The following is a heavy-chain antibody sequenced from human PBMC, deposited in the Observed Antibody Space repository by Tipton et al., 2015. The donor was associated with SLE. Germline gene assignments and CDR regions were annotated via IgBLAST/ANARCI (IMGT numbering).Heavy chain of an antibody. Sequence: TLSLTCTVYGGSFSGYYWSWIRQPPGKGLEWIGEINHSGSTNYNPSLKNRGTISVDTSKNQFSLKLSSVTAADTAVYYCARDPGETDAFDIWGQGTMVTVSS. V-gene: IGHV4-34*01. J-gene: IGHJ3*02. D-gene: IGHD3-10*01. CDR1: GGSFSGYY. CDR3: ARDPGETDAFDI. CDR2: INHSGST.